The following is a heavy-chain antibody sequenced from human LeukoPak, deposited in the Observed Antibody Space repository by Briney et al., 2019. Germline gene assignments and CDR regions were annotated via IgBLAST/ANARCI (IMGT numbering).Heavy chain of an antibody. CDR3: AREGSYYDSSGYYLVDY. CDR2: ISSSSSYI. J-gene: IGHJ4*02. V-gene: IGHV3-21*01. Sequence: PGGSLRLSCAASGFTFSSYSMNWVRQAPGKGLEWVSSISSSSSYIYYADSVKGRFTISRDNAKNSLYLQMNSLRAEDTAVYYCAREGSYYDSSGYYLVDYWGQGTLVTVSS. CDR1: GFTFSSYS. D-gene: IGHD3-22*01.